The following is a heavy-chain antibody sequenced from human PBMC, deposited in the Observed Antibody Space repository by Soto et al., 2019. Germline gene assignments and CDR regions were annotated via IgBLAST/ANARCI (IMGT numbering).Heavy chain of an antibody. Sequence: GGSLRLSCAASGFTFSSYSMNWVRQAPGKGLEWVSSISSSSSYIYYADSVKGRFTISRDNAKNSLYLQMNSLRAEDTAVYYCARDRRAAAYDAFDIWGQGTMVTVSS. CDR2: ISSSSSYI. J-gene: IGHJ3*02. D-gene: IGHD6-13*01. V-gene: IGHV3-21*01. CDR3: ARDRRAAAYDAFDI. CDR1: GFTFSSYS.